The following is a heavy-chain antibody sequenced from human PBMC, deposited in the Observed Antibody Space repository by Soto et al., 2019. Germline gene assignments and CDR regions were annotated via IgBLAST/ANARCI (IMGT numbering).Heavy chain of an antibody. CDR1: GYSFTSYW. J-gene: IGHJ6*02. CDR3: ARRVDFWSGSNYYGMDV. D-gene: IGHD3-3*01. Sequence: GESLKISCKGSGYSFTSYWIGWVRQMPGKGLEWMGIIYPGDSDTRYSPSFQGQVTISADKSISTAYLQWSSLKASDTAMYYCARRVDFWSGSNYYGMDVLGQGTTVTVSS. V-gene: IGHV5-51*01. CDR2: IYPGDSDT.